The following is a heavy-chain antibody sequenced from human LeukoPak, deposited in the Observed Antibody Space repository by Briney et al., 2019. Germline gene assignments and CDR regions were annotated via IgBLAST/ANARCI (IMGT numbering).Heavy chain of an antibody. J-gene: IGHJ4*02. D-gene: IGHD4-11*01. CDR1: GFTFSSYS. CDR3: ARGKGRSSHYTFDY. V-gene: IGHV3-21*01. CDR2: ISSSSSYI. Sequence: GGSLRLSCAASGFTFSSYSMNWVRQAPGKGLEWVSSISSSSSYIYYADSVKGRFTISRDNAKNSLYLQMNSLRAEDTAVYYCARGKGRSSHYTFDYWGQGTLVTVSS.